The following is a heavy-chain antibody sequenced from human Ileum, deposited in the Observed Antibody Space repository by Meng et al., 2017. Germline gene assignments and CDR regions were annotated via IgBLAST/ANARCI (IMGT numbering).Heavy chain of an antibody. V-gene: IGHV4-31*03. CDR2: IFYSGST. Sequence: GQRLESGPGWVKPSQTSSLTRTGAGVSVSSGGNYWGWIRQHPGKGLEWIGYIFYSGSTYYNSSLKSRINISVATSKNQFSLKVSSVTAADTAVYYCARVRRGLGLRFDPWGQGTLVTVSS. J-gene: IGHJ5*02. D-gene: IGHD3/OR15-3a*01. CDR1: GVSVSSGGNY. CDR3: ARVRRGLGLRFDP.